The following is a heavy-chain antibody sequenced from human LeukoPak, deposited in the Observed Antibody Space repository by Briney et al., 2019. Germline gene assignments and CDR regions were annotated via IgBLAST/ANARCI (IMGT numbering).Heavy chain of an antibody. V-gene: IGHV3-73*01. Sequence: PGGSLRLSCAASGFTFSGSDMHWVRQASGKGLEWVGRIRSKANSYATEYAASVKGRFTISRDDSKNTAYLQMNSLKTEDTAVYYCTRDSSVSPPSRGWFDPWGQGTLVTVSS. CDR2: IRSKANSYAT. CDR3: TRDSSVSPPSRGWFDP. D-gene: IGHD3-22*01. J-gene: IGHJ5*02. CDR1: GFTFSGSD.